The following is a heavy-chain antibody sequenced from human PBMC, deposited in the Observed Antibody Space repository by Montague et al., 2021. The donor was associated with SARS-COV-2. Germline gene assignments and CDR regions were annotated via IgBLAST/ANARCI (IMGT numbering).Heavy chain of an antibody. Sequence: SLRLSCASSRFTFSYYWMHWVRQAPGKGLVWVSRINSDGSDTSYADSVKGRFTISRDNAKNTLYLQMDSLRAEDTAVYYCAREEAWDLMIDSWGRGTLVTVSS. CDR2: INSDGSDT. CDR1: RFTFSYYW. V-gene: IGHV3-74*01. J-gene: IGHJ4*02. CDR3: AREEAWDLMIDS. D-gene: IGHD1-26*01.